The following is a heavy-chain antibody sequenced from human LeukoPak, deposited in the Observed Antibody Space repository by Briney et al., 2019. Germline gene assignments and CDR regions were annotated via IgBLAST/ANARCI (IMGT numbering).Heavy chain of an antibody. J-gene: IGHJ4*02. D-gene: IGHD2-21*02. CDR2: VYYSGST. CDR1: SDSISSYY. V-gene: IGHV4-59*08. Sequence: SETLSLTCTVSSDSISSYYWSWIRQPPGKGLEWIGYVYYSGSTNYNPSLKSRVTILVNTSKNQFSLKLSSVTAADTAVYYCARQDAKGVTPWAFDYWGQGTLVTVPS. CDR3: ARQDAKGVTPWAFDY.